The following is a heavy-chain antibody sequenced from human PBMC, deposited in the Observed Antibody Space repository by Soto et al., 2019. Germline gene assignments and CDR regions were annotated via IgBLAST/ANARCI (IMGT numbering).Heavy chain of an antibody. CDR1: GDSVSSNSAA. Sequence: PSQTLSLTCAISGDSVSSNSAAWNWIRQSPSRGLEWLGRTYYGSKWYNDYAVSVKSRITINPDTSKNQFSLQLNSVTPEDTAVYYCARAFRGIQLWLYGATGCDFDYWDQGTLVTVSS. J-gene: IGHJ4*02. CDR2: TYYGSKWYN. D-gene: IGHD5-18*01. CDR3: ARAFRGIQLWLYGATGCDFDY. V-gene: IGHV6-1*01.